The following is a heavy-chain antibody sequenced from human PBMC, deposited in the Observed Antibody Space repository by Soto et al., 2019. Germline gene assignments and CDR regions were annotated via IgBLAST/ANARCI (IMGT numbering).Heavy chain of an antibody. J-gene: IGHJ2*01. Sequence: QVQLVESGGGVVQPGRSLRLSCAASGFTFSSYAMHWVRQAPGKGLEWVAVISYDGSNKYYADSVKGRFTISRDNSKNILSLQMKSLRAEDTAVYCCARRLWRDDYNGGYFDLWGRGTLVTVSS. CDR3: ARRLWRDDYNGGYFDL. V-gene: IGHV3-30-3*01. CDR2: ISYDGSNK. D-gene: IGHD4-4*01. CDR1: GFTFSSYA.